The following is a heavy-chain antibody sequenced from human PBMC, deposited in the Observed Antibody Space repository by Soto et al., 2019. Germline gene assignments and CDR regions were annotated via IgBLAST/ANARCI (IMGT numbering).Heavy chain of an antibody. J-gene: IGHJ2*01. CDR3: AKPRTIGNWYFDL. CDR2: IWYDGSNK. Sequence: RGSPRLSCAASGFTFSSYGMHWVRQAPGKGLEWVAVIWYDGSNKYYADSVKGRFTISRDNSKNTLYLQMNSLRAEDTAVYYCAKPRTIGNWYFDLWGRGTLVTVSS. CDR1: GFTFSSYG. D-gene: IGHD1-26*01. V-gene: IGHV3-33*06.